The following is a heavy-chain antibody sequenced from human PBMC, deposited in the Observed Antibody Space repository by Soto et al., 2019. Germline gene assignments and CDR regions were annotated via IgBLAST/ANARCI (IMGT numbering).Heavy chain of an antibody. CDR1: GFTFSNYV. CDR3: AKAGGGTFDYGVDV. V-gene: IGHV3-23*01. D-gene: IGHD3-16*01. Sequence: EVPLLESGGGLVQPGGSLRLSCSASGFTFSNYVMTWVRQAPGKGLEWVSAIGASASSTYYADSVRGRFTISRDNSKNTLYLQMNSLRAEDTAVYFCAKAGGGTFDYGVDVWGQGTTVTVSS. J-gene: IGHJ6*02. CDR2: IGASASST.